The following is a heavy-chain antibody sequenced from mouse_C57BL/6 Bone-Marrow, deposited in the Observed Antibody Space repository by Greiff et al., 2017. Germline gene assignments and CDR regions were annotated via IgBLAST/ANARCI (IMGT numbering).Heavy chain of an antibody. J-gene: IGHJ2*01. CDR2: IDPSDSYT. V-gene: IGHV1-59*01. CDR1: GYTFTSYW. D-gene: IGHD1-1*01. Sequence: QVQLQQPGAELVRPGTSVKLSCKASGYTFTSYWMHWVKQRPGQGLEWIGVIDPSDSYTNYNQKFKGKATLTVDTSSSTAYMQLSSLTSEDSAVYYCARSLSSYPYYFDYWGQGTTLTVSS. CDR3: ARSLSSYPYYFDY.